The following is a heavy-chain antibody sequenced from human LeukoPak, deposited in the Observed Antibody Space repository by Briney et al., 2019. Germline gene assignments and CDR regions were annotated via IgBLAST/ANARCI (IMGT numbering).Heavy chain of an antibody. D-gene: IGHD2-2*01. Sequence: PSETLSLTCTVSGGSVSSGSYYWSWIRQPPGKGLEWIGYIYYSGSTNYNPSLKSRVTISVDTSKNQFSLKLSSVTAADTAVYYCARVEYPVVVVRTWGQGTLVTVSS. J-gene: IGHJ5*02. CDR2: IYYSGST. CDR3: ARVEYPVVVVRT. V-gene: IGHV4-61*01. CDR1: GGSVSSGSYY.